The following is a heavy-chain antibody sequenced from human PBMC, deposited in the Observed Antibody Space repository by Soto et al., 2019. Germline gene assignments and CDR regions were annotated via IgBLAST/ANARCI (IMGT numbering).Heavy chain of an antibody. V-gene: IGHV4-59*01. D-gene: IGHD5-18*01. J-gene: IGHJ5*02. Sequence: QVQLQESGPGLVKPSETLSLTCTVSGGSISSYYWSWIRQPPGKGLEWIGYIYYSGSTNYNPSLKSRVTISVDTSKNQFSLKLSSVTAADTAVYYCARVYSYGYRPVGWFDPWGQGTLVTVSS. CDR3: ARVYSYGYRPVGWFDP. CDR1: GGSISSYY. CDR2: IYYSGST.